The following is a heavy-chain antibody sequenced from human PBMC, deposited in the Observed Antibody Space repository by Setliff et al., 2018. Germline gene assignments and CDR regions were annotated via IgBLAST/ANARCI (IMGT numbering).Heavy chain of an antibody. J-gene: IGHJ4*02. CDR1: GGTFSSYA. CDR2: ISAYNDNT. D-gene: IGHD3-22*01. CDR3: ARASPHHPYDSSGYYYGDY. V-gene: IGHV1-18*01. Sequence: ALVKVSCKASGGTFSSYAISWVRQAPGQGLEWMGWISAYNDNTNYAQKFQGRVTMTTDTSTSTAYMELTSLRSDDTAVYYCARASPHHPYDSSGYYYGDYWGQGTLVTVSS.